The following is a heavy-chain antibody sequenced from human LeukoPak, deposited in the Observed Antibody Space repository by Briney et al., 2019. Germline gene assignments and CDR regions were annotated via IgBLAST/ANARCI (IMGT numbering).Heavy chain of an antibody. D-gene: IGHD6-19*01. V-gene: IGHV3-23*01. Sequence: GGSLRLSCAASGFTFSSYAMSWVRQAPGKGLEWVSAISGSGGSTYYAGSVKGRFTISRDNSKNTLYLQMNSLRAEDTAVYYCAKFIESSMAVAGFDYWGQGTLVTVSS. J-gene: IGHJ4*02. CDR3: AKFIESSMAVAGFDY. CDR1: GFTFSSYA. CDR2: ISGSGGST.